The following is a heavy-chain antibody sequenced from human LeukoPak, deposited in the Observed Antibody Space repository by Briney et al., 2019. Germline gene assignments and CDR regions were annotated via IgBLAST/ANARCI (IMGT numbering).Heavy chain of an antibody. Sequence: GGSLRLSCAASGFTLSSYAMSWVRQAPGKGLEWVSAISGSGGSTYYADSVKGRFTISRDNSKNTLYLQMNSLRAEDTAVYYCAKVITSSWYSRYYFDYWGQGTLVTVSS. CDR1: GFTLSSYA. CDR2: ISGSGGST. J-gene: IGHJ4*02. D-gene: IGHD6-13*01. V-gene: IGHV3-23*01. CDR3: AKVITSSWYSRYYFDY.